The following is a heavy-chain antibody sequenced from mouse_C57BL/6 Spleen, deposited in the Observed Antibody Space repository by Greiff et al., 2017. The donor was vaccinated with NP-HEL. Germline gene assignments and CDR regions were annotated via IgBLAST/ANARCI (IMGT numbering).Heavy chain of an antibody. Sequence: VQLKQSVAELVRPGASVKLSCTASGFNIKNTYMHWVKQRPEQGLEWIGRIDPANGNTKYAPKFQGKATITADTSSNTAYLQLSSLTSEDTAIYYCARSSGYYYGSSYGGFAYWGQGTLVTVSA. CDR3: ARSSGYYYGSSYGGFAY. V-gene: IGHV14-3*01. D-gene: IGHD1-1*01. CDR1: GFNIKNTY. J-gene: IGHJ3*01. CDR2: IDPANGNT.